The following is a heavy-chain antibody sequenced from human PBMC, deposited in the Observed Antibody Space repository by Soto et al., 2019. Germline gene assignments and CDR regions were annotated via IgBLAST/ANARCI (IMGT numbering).Heavy chain of an antibody. D-gene: IGHD4-17*01. Sequence: PSETLSLTSSVSCGSMSGSNWWNWFSQPPGKGLEWIGETHHSGRTNYNPSLKSRVTISVDKSKNHFSLKLSSVTAADTDVYYCARSEATVIDYWGQGTLVTVSS. CDR3: ARSEATVIDY. V-gene: IGHV4-4*02. CDR2: THHSGRT. J-gene: IGHJ4*02. CDR1: CGSMSGSNW.